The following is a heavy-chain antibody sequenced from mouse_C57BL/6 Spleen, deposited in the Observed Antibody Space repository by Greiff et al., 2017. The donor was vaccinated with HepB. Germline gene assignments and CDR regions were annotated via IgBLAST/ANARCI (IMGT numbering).Heavy chain of an antibody. D-gene: IGHD2-5*01. CDR1: GYSITSGYY. V-gene: IGHV3-6*01. CDR2: ISYDGSN. CDR3: ARDTTIVATDWYFGV. J-gene: IGHJ1*03. Sequence: DVQLQESGPGLVKPSQSLSLTCSVTGYSITSGYYWNWIRQFPGNKLEWMGYISYDGSNNYNPSLKNRISITRDTSKNQFFLKLNSVTTEDTATYCCARDTTIVATDWYFGVGGTGTTVTVPS.